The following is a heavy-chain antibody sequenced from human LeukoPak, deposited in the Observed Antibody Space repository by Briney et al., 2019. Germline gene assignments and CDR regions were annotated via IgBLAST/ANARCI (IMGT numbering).Heavy chain of an antibody. J-gene: IGHJ4*02. CDR2: IYSGGST. V-gene: IGHV3-53*01. Sequence: GGSLRLSCAASGLTVTTRYMSWDRQAPGKGLEWVSIIYSGGSTYYADSVKGRFTISKDDSKNTLYLQMNNLRVEDTAVYYCARPSSGGLSEDYWGQGTLVTVSS. CDR1: GLTVTTRY. D-gene: IGHD3-10*01. CDR3: ARPSSGGLSEDY.